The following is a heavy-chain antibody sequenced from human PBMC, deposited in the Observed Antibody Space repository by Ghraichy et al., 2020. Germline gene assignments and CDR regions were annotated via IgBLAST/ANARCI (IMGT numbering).Heavy chain of an antibody. Sequence: GGSLRLSCAASGFTFSSYEMNWVRQAPGKGLEWVSYISSSSGSTIYYADSVKGRFTISRDNAKNSLYLQMNSLRAEDTALYYCARDAPRTSAAADYDYWGQGTLVTVSS. V-gene: IGHV3-48*03. CDR1: GFTFSSYE. J-gene: IGHJ4*02. CDR2: ISSSSGSTI. D-gene: IGHD6-13*01. CDR3: ARDAPRTSAAADYDY.